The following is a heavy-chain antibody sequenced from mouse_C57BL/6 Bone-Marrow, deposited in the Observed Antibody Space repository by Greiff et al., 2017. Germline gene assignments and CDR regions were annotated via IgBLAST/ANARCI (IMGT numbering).Heavy chain of an antibody. Sequence: EVQRVESGAELVRPGASVKLSCTASGFNIKDDYMHWVKQRPEQGLEWIGWIDPENGDTEYASKFQGKATITADTSSNTAYLQLSSLTSEDTAVYYCTTTTVVDMDYWGQGTSVTVSS. D-gene: IGHD1-1*01. J-gene: IGHJ4*01. CDR2: IDPENGDT. V-gene: IGHV14-4*01. CDR3: TTTTVVDMDY. CDR1: GFNIKDDY.